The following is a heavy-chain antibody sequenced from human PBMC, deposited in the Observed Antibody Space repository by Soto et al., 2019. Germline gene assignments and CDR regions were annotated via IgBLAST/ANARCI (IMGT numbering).Heavy chain of an antibody. V-gene: IGHV4-59*01. CDR3: AREEKTSGLAHFDY. CDR1: GGPISSYY. CDR2: MYYTGTT. J-gene: IGHJ4*02. Sequence: TLSLTCSVSGGPISSYYWSWIRQPPGKGLEWIGYMYYTGTTNYNPSLKSRVTLSVDTSKNQFSLKLRSVTAADTAVYYCAREEKTSGLAHFDYWGQGTLVTVSS.